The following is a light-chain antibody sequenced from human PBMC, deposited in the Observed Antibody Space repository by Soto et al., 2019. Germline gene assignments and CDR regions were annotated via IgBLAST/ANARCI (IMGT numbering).Light chain of an antibody. CDR3: QHYDNLPPYI. J-gene: IGKJ2*01. Sequence: EIQMTQSPSSLSVSVGDRVTITCQASRDIRDFLNWYQQKPGKAPKLLIFDASNLEAGVPPRFSGSGSGTDFSFSINSVQPEDVATYYCQHYDNLPPYIFGQGTKVDIK. CDR1: RDIRDF. V-gene: IGKV1-33*01. CDR2: DAS.